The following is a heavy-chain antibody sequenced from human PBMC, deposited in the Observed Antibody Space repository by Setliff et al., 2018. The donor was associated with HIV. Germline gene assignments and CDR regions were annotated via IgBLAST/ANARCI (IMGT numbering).Heavy chain of an antibody. D-gene: IGHD6-13*01. CDR2: IKNRPAGGTT. J-gene: IGHJ4*02. CDR1: GFTLSDVW. V-gene: IGHV3-15*05. Sequence: GGSLRLSCAASGFTLSDVWGNWVRQAPGRGLEWVGRIKNRPAGGTTEYAAPVKGRFTMSRDNSKNTLYLQMNSLRPEDTALYYCAKDRLLDGSSWYYLDYWGQGTLVTVSS. CDR3: AKDRLLDGSSWYYLDY.